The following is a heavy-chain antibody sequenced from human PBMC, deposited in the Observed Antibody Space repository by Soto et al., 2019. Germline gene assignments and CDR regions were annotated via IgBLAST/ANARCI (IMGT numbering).Heavy chain of an antibody. CDR2: IYWDDDK. J-gene: IGHJ4*02. CDR3: AHRRSYCSGGSCYSGFDY. CDR1: GFSLSTSGVG. V-gene: IGHV2-5*02. Sequence: QITLKESGPTLVKPTQTLTLTCTFSGFSLSTSGVGVGWIRQPPGKALEWLALIYWDDDKRYSPSLKSRLTITNETSKNQVVLTMTNMDPVDTATYYCAHRRSYCSGGSCYSGFDYWGQGTLVTVSS. D-gene: IGHD2-15*01.